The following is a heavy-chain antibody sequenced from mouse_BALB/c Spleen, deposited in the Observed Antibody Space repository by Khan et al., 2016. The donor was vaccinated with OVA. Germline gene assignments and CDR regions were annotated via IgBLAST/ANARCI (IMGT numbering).Heavy chain of an antibody. D-gene: IGHD1-1*01. V-gene: IGHV5-6*02. Sequence: DVKLVESGGDLVKPGGSLKLSCAASGFTFSTYGMSWVRQTPDKRLEWVATVSTGGGYTYYPDSVKGRFTISRDNAKTTLYLQMSSLNAEDTAMFYCARLAYYYDSEGFAYWGQGTLVTVSA. CDR2: VSTGGGYT. CDR3: ARLAYYYDSEGFAY. J-gene: IGHJ3*01. CDR1: GFTFSTYG.